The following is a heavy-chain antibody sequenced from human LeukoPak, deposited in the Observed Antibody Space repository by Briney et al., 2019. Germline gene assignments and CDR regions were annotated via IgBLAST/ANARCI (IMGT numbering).Heavy chain of an antibody. V-gene: IGHV1-24*01. J-gene: IGHJ4*02. CDR1: GYTLSELS. Sequence: ASVKDSCKVSGYTLSELSMHWVRQSPGKGLEWMGGFDVAETDTIYAQKFQGRVTMTEDTSTDTAYMELNSLSSEDTAVYYCSSSGVEEWQGLHFWGQGTLVTVSS. D-gene: IGHD3-3*01. CDR3: SSSGVEEWQGLHF. CDR2: FDVAETDT.